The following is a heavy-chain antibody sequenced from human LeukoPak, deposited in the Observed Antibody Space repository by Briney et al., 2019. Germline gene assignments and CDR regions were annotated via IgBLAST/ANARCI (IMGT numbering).Heavy chain of an antibody. CDR3: ARDPTSSASPTDGFDI. J-gene: IGHJ3*02. CDR1: GFTFSDYY. D-gene: IGHD6-19*01. Sequence: GGSLRLSCAASGFTFSDYYMSWIRPAPGKGLEWVSYISSSGSPIYYADSVKGRFTISRDNAKNSLYLQMNSLRAEDTAVYYCARDPTSSASPTDGFDIWGQGTMVTVSS. V-gene: IGHV3-11*01. CDR2: ISSSGSPI.